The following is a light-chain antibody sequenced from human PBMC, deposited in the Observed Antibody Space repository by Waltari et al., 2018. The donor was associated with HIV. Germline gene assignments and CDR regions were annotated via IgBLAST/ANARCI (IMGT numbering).Light chain of an antibody. V-gene: IGKV4-1*01. J-gene: IGKJ4*01. CDR2: WAS. CDR1: QSVLHSSDNKNTKNY. CDR3: QQYYSNFLT. Sequence: DIVMTQSPDSLAVSLGERATINCKSSQSVLHSSDNKNTKNYLAWYQQKPGQPPQLLIYWASTRESRVPDRFSGSGSGTDFSLTISSLQAKDVAVYYCQQYYSNFLTFGGGTRVEIK.